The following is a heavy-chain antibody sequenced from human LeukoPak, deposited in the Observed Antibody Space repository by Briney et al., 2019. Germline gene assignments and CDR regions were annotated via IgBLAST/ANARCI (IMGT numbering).Heavy chain of an antibody. D-gene: IGHD6-6*01. Sequence: PSETLSLTCTVSGGSISSSSYYWGWIRQPPGKGLEWIGSIYYSGSTYYNPSLKSRVTISVDTSKNQFSLKLSSVTAADTAVYYCARRGIAARRRFDYWGQGTLVTVSS. CDR2: IYYSGST. V-gene: IGHV4-39*01. CDR1: GGSISSSSYY. CDR3: ARRGIAARRRFDY. J-gene: IGHJ4*02.